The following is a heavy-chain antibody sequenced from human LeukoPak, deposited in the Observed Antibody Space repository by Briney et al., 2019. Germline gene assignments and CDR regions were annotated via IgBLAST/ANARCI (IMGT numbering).Heavy chain of an antibody. V-gene: IGHV3-7*03. Sequence: GGSLRLSCAASGFTFSSYWMSWVRQAPGKGLEWVANIKQDGSEKYYVDSVKGRFTISRDSAKNSLYLQMNSLRAEDTAVYYCASSGSGSKNTYYYYGMDVWGKGTTVTVSS. CDR1: GFTFSSYW. J-gene: IGHJ6*04. D-gene: IGHD3-10*01. CDR3: ASSGSGSKNTYYYYGMDV. CDR2: IKQDGSEK.